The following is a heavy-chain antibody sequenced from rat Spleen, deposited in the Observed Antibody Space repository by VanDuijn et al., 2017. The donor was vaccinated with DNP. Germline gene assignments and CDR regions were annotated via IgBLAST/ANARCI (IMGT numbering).Heavy chain of an antibody. CDR2: ITRSGGST. Sequence: EVQLVESGGDLVQPGRSLKLSCVASGFTFNNYWMTWSRQVPGKGLEWVASITRSGGSTYYPDSVTGRFTISRDNAKNTLYLHMNSLRSEDTATNYSARGSSEVSYYYALVIWRHGVIVTVCS. V-gene: IGHV5-31*01. CDR1: GFTFNNYW. D-gene: IGHD1-1*01. CDR3: ARGSSEVSYYYALVI. J-gene: IGHJ2*01.